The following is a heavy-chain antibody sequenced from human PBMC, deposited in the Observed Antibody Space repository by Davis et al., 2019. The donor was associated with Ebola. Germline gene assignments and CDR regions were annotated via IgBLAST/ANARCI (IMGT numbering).Heavy chain of an antibody. CDR2: MNPNSGNT. CDR3: ARSVEMATILDY. CDR1: GYTFTSYA. Sequence: ASVKVSCKASGYTFTSYAMHWVRQAPGQRLEWMGWMNPNSGNTGYAQKFQGRVTMTRNTSIRTAYMELSSLRSEDTAVYYCARSVEMATILDYWGQGTPVTVSS. D-gene: IGHD5-24*01. J-gene: IGHJ4*02. V-gene: IGHV1-8*02.